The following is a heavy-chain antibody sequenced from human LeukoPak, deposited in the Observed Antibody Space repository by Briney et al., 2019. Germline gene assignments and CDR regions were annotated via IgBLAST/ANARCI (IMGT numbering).Heavy chain of an antibody. J-gene: IGHJ4*02. V-gene: IGHV1-69*04. CDR2: IIPILGIA. Sequence: SAKVSCKASGGTFSSYAISWVRQAPGQGLEWMGRIIPILGIANYAQKFQGRVTITADKSTTTGYMELSSLRSEDTAVYYCARGDGYSLDYWGQGTLVTVSS. D-gene: IGHD5-24*01. CDR3: ARGDGYSLDY. CDR1: GGTFSSYA.